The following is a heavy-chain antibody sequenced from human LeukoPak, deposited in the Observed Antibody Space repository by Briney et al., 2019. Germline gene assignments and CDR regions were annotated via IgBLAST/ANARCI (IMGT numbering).Heavy chain of an antibody. CDR1: GYSFTSYW. D-gene: IGHD5-18*01. V-gene: IGHV5-10-1*01. Sequence: GESLKISCKGSGYSFTSYWISWVRQMPGKGLGWMGRIDPSDSYTNYSPSFQGHVTISADKSISTAYLQWRSLKASDTATYYCARLVGGRGYSYYYDGMDVWGQGTTVTVSS. CDR3: ARLVGGRGYSYYYDGMDV. CDR2: IDPSDSYT. J-gene: IGHJ6*02.